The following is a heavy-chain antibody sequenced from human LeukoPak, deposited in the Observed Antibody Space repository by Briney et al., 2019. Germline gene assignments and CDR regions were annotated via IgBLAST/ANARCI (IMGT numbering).Heavy chain of an antibody. CDR2: IYYSGST. CDR3: ARDLYSSSWYGRGYYYGMDV. D-gene: IGHD6-13*01. Sequence: PSETLSLTCAVYGGSFSGYYWSWIRQPPGKGLEWIGYIYYSGSTNYNPSLKSRVTISVDTSKNQFSLKLSSVTAADTAVYYCARDLYSSSWYGRGYYYGMDVWGQGTTVTVSS. J-gene: IGHJ6*02. CDR1: GGSFSGYY. V-gene: IGHV4-59*01.